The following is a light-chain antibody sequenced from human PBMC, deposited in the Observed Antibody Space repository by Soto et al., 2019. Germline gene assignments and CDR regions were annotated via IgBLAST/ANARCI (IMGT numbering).Light chain of an antibody. CDR2: EVS. CDR1: SSDVGGYNS. J-gene: IGLJ3*02. V-gene: IGLV2-8*01. CDR3: AAWDDSLNGLG. Sequence: QSALTQPPSASGSPGQSVTISCTGTSSDVGGYNSVSWYQQYPGKAPKLMIYEVSKRPSGVPDRFSGSKSGNTASLTVSGLQAEDEADYYCAAWDDSLNGLGFGGGTQLTVL.